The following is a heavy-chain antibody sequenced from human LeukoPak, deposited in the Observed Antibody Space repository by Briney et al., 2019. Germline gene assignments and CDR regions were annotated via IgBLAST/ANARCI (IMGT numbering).Heavy chain of an antibody. J-gene: IGHJ3*02. Sequence: SETLSLTCTVSGGSISSYYWSWIRQPAGKGLEWIGRVYTSGSTNYNPSLKSRVTISVDTSKNQFSLKLSSVTAADTAVYYCARGSGPTELKDAFDIWGQGTMVTVSS. CDR2: VYTSGST. D-gene: IGHD1-26*01. V-gene: IGHV4-4*07. CDR1: GGSISSYY. CDR3: ARGSGPTELKDAFDI.